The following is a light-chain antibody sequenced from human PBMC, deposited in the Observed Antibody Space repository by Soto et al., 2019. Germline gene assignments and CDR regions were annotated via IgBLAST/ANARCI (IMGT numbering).Light chain of an antibody. Sequence: QSALTQPPSASGTPGQRVTISCSGGSSSIGTNSVNWYQQLPGRAPNLLIYNNDLRPSGVPDRFSGSKSGTSASLAISGLQSEDEADYYCAAWDDSLNGFYVFGIGTKVTVL. CDR1: SSSIGTNS. CDR3: AAWDDSLNGFYV. V-gene: IGLV1-44*01. CDR2: NND. J-gene: IGLJ1*01.